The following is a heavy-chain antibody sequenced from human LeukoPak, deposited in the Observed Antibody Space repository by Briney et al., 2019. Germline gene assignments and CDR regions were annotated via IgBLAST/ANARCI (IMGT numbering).Heavy chain of an antibody. V-gene: IGHV3-30*02. CDR1: GFTFSSYG. Sequence: GGSLRLSCAASGFTFSSYGMHWVRQAPGKGLEWVAFIRYDGSNKYYADSVKGRFTISRDNSKNALYLQMNSLRAEDTAVYYCAKDRGIIRVLYYFDYWGQGTLVTVSS. J-gene: IGHJ4*02. CDR2: IRYDGSNK. D-gene: IGHD3-10*01. CDR3: AKDRGIIRVLYYFDY.